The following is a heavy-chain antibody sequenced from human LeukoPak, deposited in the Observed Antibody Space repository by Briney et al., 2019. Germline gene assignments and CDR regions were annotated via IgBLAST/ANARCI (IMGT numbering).Heavy chain of an antibody. CDR1: GIPFSNTW. J-gene: IGHJ4*02. D-gene: IGHD6-13*01. CDR3: TTGLRAADTN. CDR2: IKSKTDGGTT. Sequence: GGALRISFAASGIPFSNTWRRWGRPAPGKGVEWGGRIKSKTDGGTTDYAAPVKGRFTISRDDSKNTLYLQMNSLKTEDTAVYYCTTGLRAADTNWGLGTLVTVSS. V-gene: IGHV3-15*01.